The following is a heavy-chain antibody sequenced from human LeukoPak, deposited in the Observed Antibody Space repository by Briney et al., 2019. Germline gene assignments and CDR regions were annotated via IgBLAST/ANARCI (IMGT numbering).Heavy chain of an antibody. J-gene: IGHJ4*02. CDR3: ARQSQYHPHFDY. CDR1: GGSISSSSYY. D-gene: IGHD4-11*01. V-gene: IGHV4-39*01. CDR2: IYYSGST. Sequence: SESLSLTCTVSGGSISSSSYYWGWIRQTPGKGLEWIGSIYYSGSTYYNPSLKSRVTISVDTSKNQFSLKLSSVTAADTAVYYCARQSQYHPHFDYWGQGTLVTVSS.